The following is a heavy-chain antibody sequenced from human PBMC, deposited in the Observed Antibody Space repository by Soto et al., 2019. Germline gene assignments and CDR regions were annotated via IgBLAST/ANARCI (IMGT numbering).Heavy chain of an antibody. CDR2: INSDGFTT. D-gene: IGHD3-16*02. CDR3: ASLSYPLDY. J-gene: IGHJ4*02. CDR1: GFSFSSYW. V-gene: IGHV3-74*01. Sequence: GGSLRLSCAGSGFSFSSYWMHWVRQAPGKGLVWVSRINSDGFTTSYADSVKGRFTVSRDNAKNTLYLRMNSLRADDTAVYYCASLSYPLDYWGQGTLVTVSS.